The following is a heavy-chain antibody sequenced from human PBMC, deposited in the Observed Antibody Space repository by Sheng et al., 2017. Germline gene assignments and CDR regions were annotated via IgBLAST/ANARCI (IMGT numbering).Heavy chain of an antibody. CDR2: IKQDGSEI. V-gene: IGHV3-7*01. D-gene: IGHD1-7*01. Sequence: EEHLVESGGGLVQPGGSLRLSCAASGFTFSTYWMAWVRQAPGKGLEWVANIKQDGSEIHYVDSVKGRFTISRDNAKNSLYLQMDSLRAEDTAIYYCARESGTGSTEDYWGQGTLVT. CDR1: GFTFSTYW. CDR3: ARESGTGSTEDY. J-gene: IGHJ4*02.